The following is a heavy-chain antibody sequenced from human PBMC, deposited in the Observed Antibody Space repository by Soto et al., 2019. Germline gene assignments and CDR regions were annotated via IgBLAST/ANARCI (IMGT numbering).Heavy chain of an antibody. D-gene: IGHD6-13*01. Sequence: PSQTLSLTCAISGDSVSSNIVTWDWIRQSPSRGLEWLGRTYYRSQWFNDYAVSVKSRMTINADTSKNQFSLQLNYLTPEDTAVYYCARLIGTSWFVGWGQGTPVTVSS. CDR1: GDSVSSNIVT. V-gene: IGHV6-1*01. J-gene: IGHJ4*02. CDR2: TYYRSQWFN. CDR3: ARLIGTSWFVG.